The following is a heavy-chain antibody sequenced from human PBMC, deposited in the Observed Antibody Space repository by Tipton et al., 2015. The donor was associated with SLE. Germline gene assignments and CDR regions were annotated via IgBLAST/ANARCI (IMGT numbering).Heavy chain of an antibody. D-gene: IGHD6-13*01. V-gene: IGHV4-34*01. J-gene: IGHJ6*03. CDR3: ARGPPYRAAAAPRYYYYYMDV. Sequence: TLSLTCAVYGGSFSGYYWSWIRQPPGKGLEWIGEINHSGSTNYNPSLKSRVTISVDTSKNQFSLKLSSVTAADTAVYYCARGPPYRAAAAPRYYYYYMDVWQRDHGHRLL. CDR1: GGSFSGYY. CDR2: INHSGST.